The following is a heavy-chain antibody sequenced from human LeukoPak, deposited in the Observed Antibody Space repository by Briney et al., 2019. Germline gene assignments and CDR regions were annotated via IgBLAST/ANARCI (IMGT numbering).Heavy chain of an antibody. V-gene: IGHV4-39*07. D-gene: IGHD5-12*01. CDR3: ARDRSGYSEYYFDY. CDR2: IYYSGST. Sequence: SETLSLTCSVSGGSISSSNYYWGWIRRPPGKGLEWIGTIYYSGSTYYNPSLKSRVTISIDKSKNQFSLRLTSVTAADTAVYYCARDRSGYSEYYFDYWGQGSLVTVSS. J-gene: IGHJ4*02. CDR1: GGSISSSNYY.